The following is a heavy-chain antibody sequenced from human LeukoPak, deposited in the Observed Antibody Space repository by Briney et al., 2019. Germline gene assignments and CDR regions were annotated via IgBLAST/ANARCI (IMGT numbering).Heavy chain of an antibody. V-gene: IGHV3-11*04. CDR2: ISSSGGTI. CDR1: GFTFSDYY. Sequence: GGSLRLSCAASGFTFSDYYMSWIRQAPGKGLEWVSYISSSGGTIYYADSVKGRFTISRDNAKNSLYLQMNSLRAEDTAVYYCARRYCTNGVCYTSAFDIWGQGTMVTVSS. D-gene: IGHD2-8*01. J-gene: IGHJ3*02. CDR3: ARRYCTNGVCYTSAFDI.